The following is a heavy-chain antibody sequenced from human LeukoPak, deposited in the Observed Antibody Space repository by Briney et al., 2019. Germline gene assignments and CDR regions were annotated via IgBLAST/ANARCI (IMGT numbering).Heavy chain of an antibody. D-gene: IGHD3-3*01. CDR3: ARDKRNWYYDFWSGLEGPGETYYYYYMDV. Sequence: SETLSLTCAVYGGSFSGFYWNWIRQPPGEGLEWIGEIDHSGSTNYNPSLKSRVTISVDTSKNQFSLKLGSVTAADTAVYYCARDKRNWYYDFWSGLEGPGETYYYYYMDVWGKGTTVTVSS. CDR1: GGSFSGFY. V-gene: IGHV4-34*01. J-gene: IGHJ6*03. CDR2: IDHSGST.